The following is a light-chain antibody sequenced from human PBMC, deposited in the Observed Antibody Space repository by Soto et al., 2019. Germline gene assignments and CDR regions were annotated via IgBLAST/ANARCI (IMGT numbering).Light chain of an antibody. CDR1: QGIRNY. CDR3: QKYDSVPFT. CDR2: AAS. Sequence: DIQMTQSPSSLSASVGDRVTITCRASQGIRNYLAWYQQKPGKVPSLLIYAASTLQSGVTSRFSGSGSGTDFTLTISSLQPEDVATYYCQKYDSVPFTFGPGTKVDFK. J-gene: IGKJ3*01. V-gene: IGKV1-27*01.